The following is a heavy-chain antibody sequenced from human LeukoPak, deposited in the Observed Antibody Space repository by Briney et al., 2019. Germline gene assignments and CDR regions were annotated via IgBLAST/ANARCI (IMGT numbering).Heavy chain of an antibody. J-gene: IGHJ4*02. CDR2: INHRRST. Sequence: SETLSLTCAVYGGSFSGYYWSWIRQPPGKGLEWIGEINHRRSTNYNPSLKSRVTMSVDTSKSQFSLNLSSVTAADTAVYYCARGQFWSGYSIWGQGTLVTVSS. D-gene: IGHD3-3*02. CDR3: ARGQFWSGYSI. CDR1: GGSFSGYY. V-gene: IGHV4-34*01.